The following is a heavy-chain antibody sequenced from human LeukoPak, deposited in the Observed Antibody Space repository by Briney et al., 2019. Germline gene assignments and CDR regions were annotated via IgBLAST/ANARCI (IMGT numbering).Heavy chain of an antibody. D-gene: IGHD3-16*01. CDR1: GGSFSGYY. CDR2: INHSGGT. Sequence: SETLSLTCAVYGGSFSGYYWSWIRQPPGKGLEWIGEINHSGGTNYNPSLKSRVTISVGTSKNQFSLKLSSVTAADTAVYYCAGGRWGFVDYWGQGTLVTVSS. V-gene: IGHV4-34*01. CDR3: AGGRWGFVDY. J-gene: IGHJ4*02.